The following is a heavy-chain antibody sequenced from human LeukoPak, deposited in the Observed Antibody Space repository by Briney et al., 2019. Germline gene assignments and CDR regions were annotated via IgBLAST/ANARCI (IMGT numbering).Heavy chain of an antibody. CDR3: ARAPRIAAAGTAYYYMDV. V-gene: IGHV3-21*01. CDR2: ISSSSSYI. CDR1: GFTFSSYS. Sequence: PGGPLRLSCAASGFTFSSYSMNWVRQAPGKGLEWVSSISSSSSYIYYADSVKGRFTISRDNAKNSLYLQMNSLRAEDTAVYYCARAPRIAAAGTAYYYMDVWGKGTTVTVSS. J-gene: IGHJ6*03. D-gene: IGHD6-13*01.